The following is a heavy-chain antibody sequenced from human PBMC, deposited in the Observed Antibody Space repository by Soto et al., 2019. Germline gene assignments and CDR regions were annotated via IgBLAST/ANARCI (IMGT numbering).Heavy chain of an antibody. V-gene: IGHV3-21*01. CDR3: ARVWEEGYCSGGSCYSEPYYYYGMDV. CDR1: GFTFSSYS. D-gene: IGHD2-15*01. CDR2: ISSSSSYI. J-gene: IGHJ6*02. Sequence: GGSLRLSCAASGFTFSSYSMNWVRQAPGKGLEWVSSISSSSSYIYYADSVKGRFTISRDNAKNSLYLQMNSLRAEDTAVYYCARVWEEGYCSGGSCYSEPYYYYGMDVWGQGTTVTVSS.